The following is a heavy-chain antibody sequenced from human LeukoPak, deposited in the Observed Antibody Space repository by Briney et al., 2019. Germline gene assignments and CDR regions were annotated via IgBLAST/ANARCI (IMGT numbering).Heavy chain of an antibody. CDR1: GGTFSSYA. Sequence: SVKVSCKASGGTFSSYAISWVRQAPGQGLEWMGGIIPIFGTANYAQKFQGRVTITADESTSTAYMELSSLRSEGTAVYYCAIVFCGGVCYLHWTYYYGMGVWGRGTTVTVSS. D-gene: IGHD2-21*02. V-gene: IGHV1-69*13. CDR3: AIVFCGGVCYLHWTYYYGMGV. J-gene: IGHJ6*02. CDR2: IIPIFGTA.